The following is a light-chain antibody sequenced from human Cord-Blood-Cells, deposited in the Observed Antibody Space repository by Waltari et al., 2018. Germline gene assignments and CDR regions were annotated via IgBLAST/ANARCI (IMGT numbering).Light chain of an antibody. CDR2: DAS. CDR1: QSFSSY. Sequence: ELVLKQSPATLSLSPGERATLSCRASQSFSSYLAWYQQKPGQAPRLLIYDASNRATGIPARFSGSRSGTDFTLTISSLEPEDFAVYYCQQRSNWPWTFGQGTKVEIK. V-gene: IGKV3-11*01. CDR3: QQRSNWPWT. J-gene: IGKJ1*01.